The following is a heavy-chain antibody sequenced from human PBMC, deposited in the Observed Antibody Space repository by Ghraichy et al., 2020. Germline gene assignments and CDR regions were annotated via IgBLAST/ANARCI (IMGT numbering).Heavy chain of an antibody. CDR2: ITGSGGST. Sequence: GGSLRLSCVVSGFTFSSYAMSWVRQAPGKGLEWVSGITGSGGSTYYADSVKGRFTISRDNSKNTLYLQMNSLRAEDTAVYYCARVPYSYGYSYYFDYWGQGTLVTVSS. J-gene: IGHJ4*02. D-gene: IGHD5-18*01. V-gene: IGHV3-23*01. CDR3: ARVPYSYGYSYYFDY. CDR1: GFTFSSYA.